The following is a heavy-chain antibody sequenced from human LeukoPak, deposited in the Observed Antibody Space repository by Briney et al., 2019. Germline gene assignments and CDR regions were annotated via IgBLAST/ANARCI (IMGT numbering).Heavy chain of an antibody. Sequence: ASVKVSCKASGYTFTSYGINWVRQAPGQGLEWMGWINTNTGNPTYAQGFTGRFVFSLDTSVSTAYLQISSLKAEDTAVYYCARKVDTAMVRGYYYYMDVWGKGTTVTVSS. CDR2: INTNTGNP. CDR3: ARKVDTAMVRGYYYYMDV. CDR1: GYTFTSYG. J-gene: IGHJ6*03. V-gene: IGHV7-4-1*02. D-gene: IGHD5-18*01.